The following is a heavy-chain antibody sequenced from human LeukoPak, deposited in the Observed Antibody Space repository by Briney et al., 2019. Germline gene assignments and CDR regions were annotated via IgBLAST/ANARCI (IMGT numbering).Heavy chain of an antibody. Sequence: SETLSLTCAVYGGSFSGYYWSWIRQPPGKGLEWIGEINHSGSTNYNPSLKSRVTISVDTSKNQFSLKLNSVTAADTAVYYCARVGNYGDYVGGYWGQGTLVTVSS. CDR1: GGSFSGYY. J-gene: IGHJ4*02. V-gene: IGHV4-34*01. D-gene: IGHD4-17*01. CDR3: ARVGNYGDYVGGY. CDR2: INHSGST.